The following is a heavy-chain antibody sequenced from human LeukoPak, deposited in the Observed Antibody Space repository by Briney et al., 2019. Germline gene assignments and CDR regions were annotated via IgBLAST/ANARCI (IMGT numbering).Heavy chain of an antibody. J-gene: IGHJ4*02. V-gene: IGHV3-23*01. CDR2: ISSSGSGGNT. CDR3: AKDFGGHDY. Sequence: NPGGSLRLSCVASGVTLSNYAMSWARQAPGKGLEWVSGISSSGSGGNTYYADSVKGRFTISRDNSKNTLYLQMNSLRAEDTAVYYCAKDFGGHDYWGQGTLVTVSS. D-gene: IGHD3-10*01. CDR1: GVTLSNYA.